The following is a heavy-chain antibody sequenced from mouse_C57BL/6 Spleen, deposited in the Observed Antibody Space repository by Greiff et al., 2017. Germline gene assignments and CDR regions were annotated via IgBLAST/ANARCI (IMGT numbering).Heavy chain of an antibody. D-gene: IGHD1-1*01. CDR1: GFTFSDYY. CDR3: ARGSNYYGSSYYAMDY. Sequence: EVKLVESEGGLVQPGSSMKLSCTASGFTFSDYYMAWVRQVPEKGLEWVANINYDGSSTYYLDSLKSRFIISRDNAKNILYLQTSSLKSEDTATYYCARGSNYYGSSYYAMDYWGQGTSVTVSS. V-gene: IGHV5-16*01. J-gene: IGHJ4*01. CDR2: INYDGSST.